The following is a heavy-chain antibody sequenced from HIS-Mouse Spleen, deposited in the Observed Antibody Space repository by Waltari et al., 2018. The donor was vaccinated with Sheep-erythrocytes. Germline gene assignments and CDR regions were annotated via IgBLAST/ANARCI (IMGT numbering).Heavy chain of an antibody. Sequence: QVQLVQSGAEVKKPGSSVKVSCKASGGTFSSYAISWVRQAPGQGLELMGRSNPILGIANYEQKFQGRVTITADKSTSTAYMELSSLRSEDTAVYYCAQTGATTPHFDYWGQGTLVTVSS. J-gene: IGHJ4*02. CDR3: AQTGATTPHFDY. CDR1: GGTFSSYA. V-gene: IGHV1-69*04. D-gene: IGHD1-26*01. CDR2: SNPILGIA.